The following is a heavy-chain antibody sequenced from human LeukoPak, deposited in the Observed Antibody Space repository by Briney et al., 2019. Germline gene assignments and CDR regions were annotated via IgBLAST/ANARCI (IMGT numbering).Heavy chain of an antibody. D-gene: IGHD5-18*01. J-gene: IGHJ4*02. V-gene: IGHV3-74*01. Sequence: GGSLRLSCAASGFTFDDYGMSWVRQAPGKGLVWVSRIHSDGRSTSYADSVNGRFTISRDNAKNTLYLQMNSLRAEDTAVYYCARDRPGNTAIDYWGQGTLVTVSS. CDR2: IHSDGRST. CDR3: ARDRPGNTAIDY. CDR1: GFTFDDYG.